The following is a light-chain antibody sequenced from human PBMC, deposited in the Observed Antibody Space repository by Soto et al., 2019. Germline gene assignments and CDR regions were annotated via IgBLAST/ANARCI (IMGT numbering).Light chain of an antibody. Sequence: EIVMTQSPATLSVSPGERATLSCRASQSISNNLAWYQQKPGQAPSLLIYGASTRATGIPARFSGSGSGTECALTISSLQSEDSAVYYCQQYNNWPPRTFGQGTKLEIK. J-gene: IGKJ2*01. CDR1: QSISNN. CDR2: GAS. V-gene: IGKV3-15*01. CDR3: QQYNNWPPRT.